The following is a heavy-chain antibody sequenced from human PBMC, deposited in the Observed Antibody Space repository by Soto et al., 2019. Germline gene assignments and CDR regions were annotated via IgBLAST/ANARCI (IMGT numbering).Heavy chain of an antibody. Sequence: GGSLRLSCAASGFTFSSYWMSWVRQDTGQGLEWVANIKQDGSEKYYVDSVKGRFTISRDNAKNSLYLQRNSLRAEDTAVYYCARVYGDYEAFDIWGQGTMVTVSS. CDR1: GFTFSSYW. V-gene: IGHV3-7*01. CDR2: IKQDGSEK. CDR3: ARVYGDYEAFDI. D-gene: IGHD4-17*01. J-gene: IGHJ3*02.